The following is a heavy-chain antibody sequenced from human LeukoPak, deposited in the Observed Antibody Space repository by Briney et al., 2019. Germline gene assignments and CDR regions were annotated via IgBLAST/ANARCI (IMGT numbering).Heavy chain of an antibody. D-gene: IGHD3-16*01. CDR1: GFTFSTYW. CDR3: ARGLTVNWFDS. V-gene: IGHV3-74*01. J-gene: IGHJ5*01. Sequence: GGSLRLSCAASGFTFSTYWMHWVRQAPGKGLVWVSRISSDGSSTNYADSVKGRFTISRDNAKNTLYLQMNSLRAEDTAVYYCARGLTVNWFDSWGQGTLVTVSS. CDR2: ISSDGSST.